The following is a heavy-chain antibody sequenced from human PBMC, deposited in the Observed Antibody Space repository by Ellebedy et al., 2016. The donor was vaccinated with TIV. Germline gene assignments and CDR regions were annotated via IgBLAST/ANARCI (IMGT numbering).Heavy chain of an antibody. CDR2: ISWDGGST. V-gene: IGHV3-43*01. D-gene: IGHD5-18*01. Sequence: GESLKISCAASGFTFDDYTMHWVRQAPGKGLEWVSLISWDGGSTYYADSVKGRFTISRDKSKHSLYLQMNSLRTEDTALYHCAKDKDTAMVEGGVFDYWGQGTLVTVSS. CDR3: AKDKDTAMVEGGVFDY. J-gene: IGHJ4*02. CDR1: GFTFDDYT.